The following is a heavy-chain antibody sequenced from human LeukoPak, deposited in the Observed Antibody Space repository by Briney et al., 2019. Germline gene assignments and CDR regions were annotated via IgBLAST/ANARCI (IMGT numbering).Heavy chain of an antibody. Sequence: GGSLRLSCAASGFTYTKHAMHWVRQAPGKGLEWVAVISYDGSNKKYADSVKGRFTISRDNSKNTLYLQMNSLRAEDTAVYYCAKDPYYYDSSGYYFDYWGQGTLVTVSS. CDR2: ISYDGSNK. J-gene: IGHJ4*02. CDR3: AKDPYYYDSSGYYFDY. D-gene: IGHD3-22*01. V-gene: IGHV3-30*04. CDR1: GFTYTKHA.